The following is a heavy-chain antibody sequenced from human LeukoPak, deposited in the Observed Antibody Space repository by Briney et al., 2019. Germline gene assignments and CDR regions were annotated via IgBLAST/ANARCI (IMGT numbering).Heavy chain of an antibody. J-gene: IGHJ5*02. CDR2: IYTSGST. CDR1: GDSISSGDYY. V-gene: IGHV4-61*02. CDR3: ARDQGWNDPVNWFDP. D-gene: IGHD1-1*01. Sequence: SQTLSLTCTVSGDSISSGDYYWSWIRQPAGKGLEWIGRIYTSGSTNYNPSLKSRVTISVDTSKNQFSLKLSSVTAADTAVYYCARDQGWNDPVNWFDPWGQGTLVTVSS.